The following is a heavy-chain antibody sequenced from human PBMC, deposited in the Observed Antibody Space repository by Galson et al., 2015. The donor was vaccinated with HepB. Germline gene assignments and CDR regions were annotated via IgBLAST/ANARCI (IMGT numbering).Heavy chain of an antibody. V-gene: IGHV1-18*01. CDR1: GFTFNSYG. Sequence: SVQVSCKASGFTFNSYGFTWVRQAPGQGLEWIGWISAYNGNTDYAQKFQGRVTMTTDTSTTTAYLDLGSLRSDDTAVYYCARDRSGTTRGEPAYWGQGTLVTVSS. CDR2: ISAYNGNT. D-gene: IGHD1-7*01. J-gene: IGHJ4*02. CDR3: ARDRSGTTRGEPAY.